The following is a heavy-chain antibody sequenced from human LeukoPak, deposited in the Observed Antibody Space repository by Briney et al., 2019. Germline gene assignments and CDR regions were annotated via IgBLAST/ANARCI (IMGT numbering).Heavy chain of an antibody. CDR1: GFTVSSNY. CDR2: IYSGGST. Sequence: GGSLRLSCAASGFTVSSNYMSWVRQAPGKGLEWVSVIYSGGSTYYADSVKGRFTISRDNSKNTLYLQMNSLRAEDTAVYYCARVNLIEDNQRTGQYTGGAPLFDYWGQGTLVTVSS. D-gene: IGHD5-18*01. V-gene: IGHV3-66*01. CDR3: ARVNLIEDNQRTGQYTGGAPLFDY. J-gene: IGHJ4*02.